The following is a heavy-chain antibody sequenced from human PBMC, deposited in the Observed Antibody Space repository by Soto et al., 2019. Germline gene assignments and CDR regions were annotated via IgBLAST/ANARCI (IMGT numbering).Heavy chain of an antibody. Sequence: QVQLVESGGGVVQPGRSLRLSCAASGFTFSSYAMHWVRQAPGKGLEWVAVISYDGSNKYYADSVKGRFTISRDNSKNTLYLQMNSLRAEDTAVYYCARDVLLWFGELLYRGYFDYWGQGTLVTVSS. D-gene: IGHD3-10*01. J-gene: IGHJ4*02. CDR3: ARDVLLWFGELLYRGYFDY. V-gene: IGHV3-30-3*01. CDR2: ISYDGSNK. CDR1: GFTFSSYA.